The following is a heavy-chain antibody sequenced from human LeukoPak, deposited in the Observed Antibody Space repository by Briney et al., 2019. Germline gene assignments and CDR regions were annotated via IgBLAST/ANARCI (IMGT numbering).Heavy chain of an antibody. CDR2: IGTAGGT. CDR3: ARGKTVAAAGENLYYFDY. J-gene: IGHJ4*02. Sequence: GGSLRLSCAASGFTFSSYDMHWVRQATGKGLEWVSAIGTAGGTYYPGSVKGRFTISRENAKNSLYLQMNSLRAGDTAVYYCARGKTVAAAGENLYYFDYWGQGTLVTVSS. V-gene: IGHV3-13*01. CDR1: GFTFSSYD. D-gene: IGHD6-13*01.